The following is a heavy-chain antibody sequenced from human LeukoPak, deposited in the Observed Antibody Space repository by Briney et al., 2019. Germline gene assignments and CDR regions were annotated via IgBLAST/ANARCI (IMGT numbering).Heavy chain of an antibody. CDR2: INPNSGGT. CDR3: ARHPPEYYYDSSGYYPYYFDY. J-gene: IGHJ4*02. CDR1: GYTFTGYY. Sequence: VKVSCKASGYTFTGYYMHWVRQAPGQGLEWMGWINPNSGGTNYAQKFQGRVTMTRDTSISTAYMELSRLRSDDTAVYYCARHPPEYYYDSSGYYPYYFDYWGQGTLVTVSS. V-gene: IGHV1-2*02. D-gene: IGHD3-22*01.